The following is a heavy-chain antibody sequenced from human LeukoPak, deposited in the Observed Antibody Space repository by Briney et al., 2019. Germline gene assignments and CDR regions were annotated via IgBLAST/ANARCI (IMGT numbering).Heavy chain of an antibody. J-gene: IGHJ5*02. CDR3: ARALDWFDP. Sequence: KTSETLSLTCTVSGGSISSYYWSWIRQPPGKGLEWIGYIYTSGSINYNPSLKSRVTISVDTSKNQFSLKLSSVTAADTAVYYCARALDWFDPWGQGTLVTVSS. CDR1: GGSISSYY. CDR2: IYTSGSI. V-gene: IGHV4-4*09.